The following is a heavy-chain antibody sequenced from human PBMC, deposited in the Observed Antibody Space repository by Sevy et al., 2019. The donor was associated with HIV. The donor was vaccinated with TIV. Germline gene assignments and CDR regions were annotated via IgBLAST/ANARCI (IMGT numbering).Heavy chain of an antibody. D-gene: IGHD4-4*01. CDR2: ISTGGATI. J-gene: IGHJ4*02. V-gene: IGHV3-48*03. Sequence: GSLRLSCVASGFTFSRYEVNWVRQAPGKGLQWISYISTGGATIYYSVSLKGRFTISRDNAKNSVHLQMNSLRAEDTALYYCATSRRDDYNYFFDYWGQGTLVTVSS. CDR3: ATSRRDDYNYFFDY. CDR1: GFTFSRYE.